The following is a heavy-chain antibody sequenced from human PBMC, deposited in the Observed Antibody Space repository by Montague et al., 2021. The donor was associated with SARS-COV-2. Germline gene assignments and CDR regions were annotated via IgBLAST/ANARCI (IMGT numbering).Heavy chain of an antibody. Sequence: SETLSLTCTVYGGSISSYYWSWIRQPPGKGLEWIGYINYSGSTKYNPSLKSRVTISVDTSKNQFSLKLSSVTAADTAVYYCARDVHIAARPDDDYGMDVWGQGTTVTVSS. CDR2: INYSGST. D-gene: IGHD6-6*01. V-gene: IGHV4-59*01. J-gene: IGHJ6*02. CDR3: ARDVHIAARPDDDYGMDV. CDR1: GGSISSYY.